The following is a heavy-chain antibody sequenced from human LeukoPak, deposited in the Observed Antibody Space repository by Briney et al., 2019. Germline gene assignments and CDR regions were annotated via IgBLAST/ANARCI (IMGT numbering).Heavy chain of an antibody. CDR2: IIPIFGTA. V-gene: IGHV1-69*13. Sequence: SVKVSCKASGGTFSSYAISWVRQAPGQGLEWMGGIIPIFGTANYAQKFQGRVTITADESTSTAYMELSSLRSEDTAVYYCARDLESSSPWFDPWGQGTLVTVSS. D-gene: IGHD6-13*01. CDR1: GGTFSSYA. J-gene: IGHJ5*02. CDR3: ARDLESSSPWFDP.